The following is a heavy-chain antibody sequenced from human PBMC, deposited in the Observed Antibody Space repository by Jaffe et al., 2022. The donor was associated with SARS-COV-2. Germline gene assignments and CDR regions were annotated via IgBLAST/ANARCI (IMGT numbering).Heavy chain of an antibody. D-gene: IGHD3-3*01. V-gene: IGHV3-9*01. CDR2: ISWNSGSI. CDR3: AKESRFLEWSFDY. Sequence: EVQLVESGGGLVQPGRSLRLSCAASGFTFDDYAMHWVRQAPGKGLEWVSGISWNSGSIGYADSVKGRFTISRDNAKNSLYLQMNSLRAEDTALYYCAKESRFLEWSFDYWGQGTLVTVSS. CDR1: GFTFDDYA. J-gene: IGHJ4*02.